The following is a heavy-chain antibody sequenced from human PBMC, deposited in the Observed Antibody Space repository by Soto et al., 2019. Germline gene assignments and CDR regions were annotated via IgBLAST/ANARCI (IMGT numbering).Heavy chain of an antibody. V-gene: IGHV4-59*01. CDR3: ARGSNFYDTRGFLDY. CDR2: IYNSGST. CDR1: GCSISTDC. D-gene: IGHD3-22*01. J-gene: IGHJ4*02. Sequence: XETRSLTCTVSGCSISTDCWTWIRQPPGKGLEWIGYIYNSGSTKYNPSLKSRVTMSVDTSTKEFSLRMSSVTAADTAVYYCARGSNFYDTRGFLDYWGQGALVTVPQ.